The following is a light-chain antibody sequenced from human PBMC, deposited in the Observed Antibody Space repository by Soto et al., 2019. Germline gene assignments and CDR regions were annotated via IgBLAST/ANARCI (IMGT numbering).Light chain of an antibody. CDR1: QTISTW. Sequence: DIQMTQSPSTLSASVGDRVTVTCRASQTISTWLAWYQQKPGKAPRLLMYKASTLADGVPSRFRRSGSGTEFNITISSLQPDDFATYCCQQYNTYPLTFGGGTTVEIK. V-gene: IGKV1-5*03. J-gene: IGKJ4*01. CDR2: KAS. CDR3: QQYNTYPLT.